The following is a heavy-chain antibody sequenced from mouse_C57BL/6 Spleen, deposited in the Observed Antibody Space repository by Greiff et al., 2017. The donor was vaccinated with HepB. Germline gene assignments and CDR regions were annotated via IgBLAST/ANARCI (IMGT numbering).Heavy chain of an antibody. Sequence: VQLKESGGDLVKPGGSLKLSCAASGFTFSSYGMSWVRQTPDKRLEWVATISSGGSYTYYPDSVKGRFTISRDNAKNTLYLQMSSLKSEDTAMYYCARSPGNAMDYWGQGTSVTVSS. CDR3: ARSPGNAMDY. J-gene: IGHJ4*01. CDR1: GFTFSSYG. CDR2: ISSGGSYT. D-gene: IGHD4-1*01. V-gene: IGHV5-6*01.